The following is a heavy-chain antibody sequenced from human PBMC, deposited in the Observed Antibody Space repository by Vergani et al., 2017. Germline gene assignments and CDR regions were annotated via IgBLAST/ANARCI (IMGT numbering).Heavy chain of an antibody. J-gene: IGHJ2*01. Sequence: EVQLLESGGGLVQPGGSLRLSCAASGFTFSSYAMSWVRQAPGKGLEWVSAISGSGGSTYYADSVKGRFTISRDNSKNTLYLQMNSLRAEDTAVYYCAKDSGYYDSSGDYGGWYFDLWGRGTLVTVSS. CDR2: ISGSGGST. D-gene: IGHD3-22*01. CDR3: AKDSGYYDSSGDYGGWYFDL. V-gene: IGHV3-23*01. CDR1: GFTFSSYA.